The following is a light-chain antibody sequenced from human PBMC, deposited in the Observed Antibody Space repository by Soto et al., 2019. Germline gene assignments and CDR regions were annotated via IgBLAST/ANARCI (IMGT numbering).Light chain of an antibody. CDR1: STDVGGYNY. Sequence: QSALTQPRSVSGSPGQSVTISCTGTSTDVGGYNYVSWYQQHPGKVPKLMLYDVSKRPSGVPDRFSGSKSGNTASLTISGLPAADEADSYCCSYAGRDTLYVFGSGTKLTVL. CDR3: CSYAGRDTLYV. CDR2: DVS. V-gene: IGLV2-11*01. J-gene: IGLJ1*01.